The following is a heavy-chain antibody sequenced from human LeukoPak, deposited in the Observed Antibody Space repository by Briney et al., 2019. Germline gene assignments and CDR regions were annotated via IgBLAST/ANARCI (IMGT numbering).Heavy chain of an antibody. J-gene: IGHJ4*02. V-gene: IGHV3-21*01. Sequence: AGGSLRLSCAASGFTFSSYSMNWVRQAPGKGLEWVSSISSSSSYIYYADSVKGRFTIPRDNAKNSLYLQMNSLRAEDTAVYYCARFIYDILTGYSKPSYYFDYWGQGTLVTVSS. D-gene: IGHD3-9*01. CDR3: ARFIYDILTGYSKPSYYFDY. CDR2: ISSSSSYI. CDR1: GFTFSSYS.